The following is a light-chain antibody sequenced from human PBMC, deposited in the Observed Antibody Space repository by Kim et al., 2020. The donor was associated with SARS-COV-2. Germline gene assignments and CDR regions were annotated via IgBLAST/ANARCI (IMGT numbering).Light chain of an antibody. CDR1: QSVSSS. CDR3: QQYKDWYT. J-gene: IGKJ2*01. Sequence: LSVSPGERVTRSCRASQSVSSSLAWYQQKPGQGPRVLIYAASTRVTGIPARFSGSGSGTEFTLTISSLQSEDFAIYYCQQYKDWYTFGQGTKLEI. CDR2: AAS. V-gene: IGKV3-15*01.